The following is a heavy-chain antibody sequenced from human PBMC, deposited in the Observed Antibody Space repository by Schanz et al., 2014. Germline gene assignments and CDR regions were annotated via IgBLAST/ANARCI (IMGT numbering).Heavy chain of an antibody. CDR1: GFTFSSYA. V-gene: IGHV3-23*04. CDR2: MNESHSTI. D-gene: IGHD6-13*01. J-gene: IGHJ4*02. Sequence: VQLVESGGGVVQPGRSLRLSCAASGFTFSSYALHWVRQARGKGLEWVSAMNESHSTIYYADSVRGRFTISRDNSKNTLYLQMNSLRAEDTAVYYCAKSQGSSFDYWAQGTLVTVSS. CDR3: AKSQGSSFDY.